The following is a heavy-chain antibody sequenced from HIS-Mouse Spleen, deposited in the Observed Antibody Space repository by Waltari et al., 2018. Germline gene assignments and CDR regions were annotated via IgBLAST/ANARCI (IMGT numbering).Heavy chain of an antibody. V-gene: IGHV3-15*01. CDR3: IATTGY. D-gene: IGHD3-9*01. Sequence: EVQLVESGGGLVKPGGSLRLSCAASGFTFSNAWMSWVRQAPGKGLEWVGRIKRKPDGGTTDYAAPVKGRFTISRDDSKNTLYLQMNSLKTEDTAVYYCIATTGYWGQGTLVTVSS. CDR1: GFTFSNAW. CDR2: IKRKPDGGTT. J-gene: IGHJ4*02.